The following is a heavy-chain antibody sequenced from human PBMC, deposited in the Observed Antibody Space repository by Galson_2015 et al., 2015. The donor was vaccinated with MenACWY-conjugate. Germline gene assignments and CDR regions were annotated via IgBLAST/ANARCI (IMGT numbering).Heavy chain of an antibody. CDR1: GFIVSSSY. D-gene: IGHD3-10*01. CDR3: ARDSRATTVWGLNKRKTIDYYYGMDV. V-gene: IGHV3-53*01. CDR2: IYSDGST. Sequence: YLRLSCAVSGFIVSSSYMTWVRQAPGKGLEWVSVIYSDGSTYNADSVKGRFTISRDNSKNTVFLQMTSLRAEDTAMYYCARDSRATTVWGLNKRKTIDYYYGMDVWGQGTTVIVSS. J-gene: IGHJ6*02.